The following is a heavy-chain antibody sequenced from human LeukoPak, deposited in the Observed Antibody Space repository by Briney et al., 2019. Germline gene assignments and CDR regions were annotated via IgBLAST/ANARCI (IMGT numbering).Heavy chain of an antibody. D-gene: IGHD1-1*01. CDR1: GHTFTGYY. Sequence: GASVKVSCKASGHTFTGYYMHWVRQAPGHGLEWMGWISPNNGATYYAQNFQGRVTMTRDTSISTAYMELSSLTSDDTAVYYCATGGAGTSGTTVDYWGQGTLVTVSS. CDR2: ISPNNGAT. J-gene: IGHJ4*02. CDR3: ATGGAGTSGTTVDY. V-gene: IGHV1-2*02.